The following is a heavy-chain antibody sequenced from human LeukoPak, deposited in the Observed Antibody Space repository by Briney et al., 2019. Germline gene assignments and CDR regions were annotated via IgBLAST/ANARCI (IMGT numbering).Heavy chain of an antibody. V-gene: IGHV1-2*02. CDR1: RYTFTGYY. D-gene: IGHD6-13*01. CDR3: ARAVAAAGTGADYFQH. CDR2: INPNSGGT. J-gene: IGHJ1*01. Sequence: ASVKVSCKASRYTFTGYYTHWVRQAPGQGLEWMGWINPNSGGTNYAQKFQGRVTMTRDTSINTAYMELSRLRSDDTAVYYCARAVAAAGTGADYFQHWGQGTLVTVSS.